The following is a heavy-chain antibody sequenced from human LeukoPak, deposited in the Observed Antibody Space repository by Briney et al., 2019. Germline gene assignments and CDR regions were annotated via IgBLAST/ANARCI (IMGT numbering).Heavy chain of an antibody. CDR1: GFTFSNAW. V-gene: IGHV3-30*03. D-gene: IGHD3-10*01. CDR3: ARVQGGGFRTADF. CDR2: ILEDGSIQ. J-gene: IGHJ4*02. Sequence: AGGSLRLSCAASGFTFSNAWMSWVRQAPGKGLDWVAVILEDGSIQHYADSVKGRFTISRDSSRNTVFLQMNSLRGEDTAIYYCARVQGGGFRTADFWGQGTVVTVSS.